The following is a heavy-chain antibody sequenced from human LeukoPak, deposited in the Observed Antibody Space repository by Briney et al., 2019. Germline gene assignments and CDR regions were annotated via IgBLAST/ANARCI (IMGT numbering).Heavy chain of an antibody. CDR2: ISAYNGNT. V-gene: IGHV1-18*01. J-gene: IGHJ6*02. D-gene: IGHD2-2*01. Sequence: ASVKVSCKASGYTFTSYGISWVRQAPGQGLEWMGWISAYNGNTNYAQKLQGRVTMTTDTSTSTAYMELRSLRSDDTAVYYCARHGGICSSTSCQPGDYYYGMDVWGQGTTVTVSS. CDR1: GYTFTSYG. CDR3: ARHGGICSSTSCQPGDYYYGMDV.